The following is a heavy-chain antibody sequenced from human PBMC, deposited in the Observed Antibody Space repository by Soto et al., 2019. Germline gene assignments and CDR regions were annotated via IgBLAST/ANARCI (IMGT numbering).Heavy chain of an antibody. CDR1: GGSISSYY. CDR3: ARPPHYYYGMDV. CDR2: IYYSGST. J-gene: IGHJ6*02. Sequence: SETLSLTCTVSGGSISSYYWSWIRQPPGKGLEWIGYIYYSGSTNYNPSLKSRVTISVDTSISTAYLQWSSLKASDTAMYYCARPPHYYYGMDVWGQGTTVTVSS. V-gene: IGHV4-59*12.